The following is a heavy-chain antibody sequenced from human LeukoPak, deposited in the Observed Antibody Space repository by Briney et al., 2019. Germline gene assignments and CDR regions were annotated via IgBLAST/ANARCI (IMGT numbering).Heavy chain of an antibody. J-gene: IGHJ6*03. D-gene: IGHD3-10*01. CDR1: GYSFTSYW. V-gene: IGHV5-51*01. Sequence: GESLKISCKGSGYSFTSYWIGWVRQMPGKGLEWMGIIYPGDSDTRYSPSFRGQVTISADKSISTAYLQWSSLKASDTAMYYCARLHSEYYYGSGYYMDVWGKGPRSPSP. CDR2: IYPGDSDT. CDR3: ARLHSEYYYGSGYYMDV.